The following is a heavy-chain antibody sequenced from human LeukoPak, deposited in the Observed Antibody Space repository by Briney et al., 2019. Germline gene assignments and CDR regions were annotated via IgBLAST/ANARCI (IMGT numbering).Heavy chain of an antibody. CDR1: GFSFSTYG. CDR2: IWYDESSK. Sequence: GRSLRLSCAASGFSFSTYGMHWVRQAPGKGLEGVAVIWYDESSKYFADSVKGRFTISRDNSKNTLYLQMNSLRVEDTAVYYCAKDGGGYCSSTSCSGSWFDPWGQGTLVTVSS. CDR3: AKDGGGYCSSTSCSGSWFDP. D-gene: IGHD2-2*01. J-gene: IGHJ5*02. V-gene: IGHV3-33*06.